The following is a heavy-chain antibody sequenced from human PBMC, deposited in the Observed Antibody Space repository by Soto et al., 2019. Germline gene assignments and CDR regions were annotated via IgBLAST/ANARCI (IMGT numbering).Heavy chain of an antibody. CDR2: FYDSGST. Sequence: QLQLQESGPGLLKPSETLSLTCTVSGGSISARHTYCGWIRQPPGKGLEWIGSFYDSGSTYYNPSLKSRVYISVDSSKNQFSLTLASLTAAATAVYYCARAPDSWGQGTLVTVSS. J-gene: IGHJ4*02. CDR1: GGSISARHTY. CDR3: ARAPDS. V-gene: IGHV4-39*01.